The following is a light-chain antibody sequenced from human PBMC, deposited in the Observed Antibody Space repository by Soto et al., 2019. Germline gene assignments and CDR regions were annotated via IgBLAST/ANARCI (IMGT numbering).Light chain of an antibody. CDR3: QQYGTSWR. V-gene: IGKV3-20*01. CDR2: AAS. J-gene: IGKJ1*01. Sequence: IVLAQSPGTLSLSPGERATLSCRASQSVNSDFLAWYQQKPGQAPRLLIHAASNRATDIPDRFSGSGSGTDFTLTISRLEPEDFAVYYCQQYGTSWRFGQGTKVDIK. CDR1: QSVNSDF.